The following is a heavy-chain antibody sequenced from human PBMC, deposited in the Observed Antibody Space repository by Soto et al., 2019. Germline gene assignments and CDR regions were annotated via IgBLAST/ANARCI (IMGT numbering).Heavy chain of an antibody. CDR2: IIPIFGTA. CDR1: GGTFSSYA. D-gene: IGHD4-17*01. Sequence: QVQLVQSGAEVKKPGSSVKVSCKASGGTFSSYAISWVRQAPGQGLEWIGGIIPIFGTANYAQKIQGRVTLTADESTSTAYMELSSLRSEDTAVYYCARESTSTVTSRMNAFDIWGQGTMVTVSS. V-gene: IGHV1-69*12. CDR3: ARESTSTVTSRMNAFDI. J-gene: IGHJ3*02.